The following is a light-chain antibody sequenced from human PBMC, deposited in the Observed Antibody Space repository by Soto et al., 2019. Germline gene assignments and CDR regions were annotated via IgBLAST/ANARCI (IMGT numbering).Light chain of an antibody. J-gene: IGKJ5*01. V-gene: IGKV3-11*01. Sequence: EIVLTQSPGTLSLSPWEIATLSCRASQSVSSYLAWYQQKPGQAPRLLIYDASNRATGIPARFSGSGSGTDFTLTISSLEPEDFAVYYCQQRSNWPPITFGQGTRLEIK. CDR3: QQRSNWPPIT. CDR2: DAS. CDR1: QSVSSY.